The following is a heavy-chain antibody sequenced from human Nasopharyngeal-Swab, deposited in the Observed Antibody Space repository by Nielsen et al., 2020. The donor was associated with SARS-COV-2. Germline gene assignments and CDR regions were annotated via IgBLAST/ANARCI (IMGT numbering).Heavy chain of an antibody. V-gene: IGHV1-18*01. CDR2: ISAYNGNT. J-gene: IGHJ6*03. Sequence: ASVKVSCKASGYTFTSYGISWVRQAPGQGLEWMGWISAYNGNTNYAQKFQDRVTITADKSTSTAYMELSSLRSEDTAAYYCARGGWLRKDYYYSYYYMDVWGKGTTVTVSS. CDR1: GYTFTSYG. D-gene: IGHD5-24*01. CDR3: ARGGWLRKDYYYSYYYMDV.